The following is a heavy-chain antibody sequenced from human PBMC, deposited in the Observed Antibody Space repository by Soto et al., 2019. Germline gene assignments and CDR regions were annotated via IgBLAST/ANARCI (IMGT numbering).Heavy chain of an antibody. CDR2: IYYSGST. Sequence: KPSETLSLTCTVSGGSISSGGYYWSWIRQHPGKGLEWIGYIYYSGSTYYNPSLKSRVTISVDTSKNQFSLKLSSVTAADTAVYYCARDSSNYDFWSGYHYGMDVWGQGTTVTVSS. V-gene: IGHV4-31*03. CDR1: GGSISSGGYY. J-gene: IGHJ6*02. D-gene: IGHD3-3*01. CDR3: ARDSSNYDFWSGYHYGMDV.